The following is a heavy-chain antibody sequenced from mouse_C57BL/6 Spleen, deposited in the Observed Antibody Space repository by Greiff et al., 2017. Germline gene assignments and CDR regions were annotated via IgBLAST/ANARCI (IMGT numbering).Heavy chain of an antibody. CDR1: GYTFTSYG. Sequence: QVQLQQSGAELARPGASVKLSCKASGYTFTSYGISWVKQRTGQGLEWIGEIYPRSGNTYYNEKFKGKATLTADKSSSTAYMELRSLTSEDSAVYFCARLGDYELDYAMDYWGQGTSVTVSS. CDR3: ARLGDYELDYAMDY. V-gene: IGHV1-81*01. D-gene: IGHD2-4*01. CDR2: IYPRSGNT. J-gene: IGHJ4*01.